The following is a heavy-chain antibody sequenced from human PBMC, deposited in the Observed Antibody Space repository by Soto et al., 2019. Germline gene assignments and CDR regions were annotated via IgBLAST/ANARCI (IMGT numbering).Heavy chain of an antibody. CDR1: SGSFSGYY. CDR3: ARAPKVSGSSQTRPDF. D-gene: IGHD6-6*01. Sequence: SETLSLTCSIYSGSFSGYYWSWIRQPPGKGLEWIGEISQSGNTNYSPSLKSRVSISIDTSKKQFSLNLASVSAADTAVYYCARAPKVSGSSQTRPDFWGQGTLVTGS. V-gene: IGHV4-34*01. CDR2: ISQSGNT. J-gene: IGHJ4*02.